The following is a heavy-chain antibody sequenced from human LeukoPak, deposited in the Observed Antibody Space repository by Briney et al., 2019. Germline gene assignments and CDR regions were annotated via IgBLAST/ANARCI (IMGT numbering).Heavy chain of an antibody. D-gene: IGHD1-26*01. V-gene: IGHV1-3*01. Sequence: ASVKVSCKASGYTFTSYAMHWVRQAPGQRLEWMGWINAGNGNTKYSQKFQGRVTITRDTPASTAYMELSSLRSEDTAVYYCARVGATKKMAFDIWGQGTMVTVSS. J-gene: IGHJ3*02. CDR1: GYTFTSYA. CDR2: INAGNGNT. CDR3: ARVGATKKMAFDI.